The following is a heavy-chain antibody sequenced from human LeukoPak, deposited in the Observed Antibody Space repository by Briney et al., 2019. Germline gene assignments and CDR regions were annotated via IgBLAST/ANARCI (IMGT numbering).Heavy chain of an antibody. Sequence: PSETLSLTCTVSAGSISSYYWSWIRQPPGKGLEWIGYIYYSGSTNYNPSLKSRVTISVDTSKNQFSLKLSSVTAADTAVYYCARLLGYSHGYTLSYYFDYWGQGTLVTVSS. CDR3: ARLLGYSHGYTLSYYFDY. CDR1: AGSISSYY. V-gene: IGHV4-59*08. CDR2: IYYSGST. D-gene: IGHD5-18*01. J-gene: IGHJ4*02.